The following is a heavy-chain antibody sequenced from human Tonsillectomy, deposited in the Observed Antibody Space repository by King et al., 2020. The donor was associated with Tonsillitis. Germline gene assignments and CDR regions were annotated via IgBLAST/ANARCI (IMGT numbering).Heavy chain of an antibody. V-gene: IGHV1-69*12. D-gene: IGHD2-2*01. CDR3: ASRTSSNPAYYYYGMDV. Sequence: QLVQSGAEVKKPGSSVKVSCKASGGTFSSYAISWVRQAPGQGLEWMGGIIPIFGTANYAQKFQGRVTITADESTSTAYMELSSLRSEDTAGYYCASRTSSNPAYYYYGMDVWGQGTTVTVSS. J-gene: IGHJ6*02. CDR2: IIPIFGTA. CDR1: GGTFSSYA.